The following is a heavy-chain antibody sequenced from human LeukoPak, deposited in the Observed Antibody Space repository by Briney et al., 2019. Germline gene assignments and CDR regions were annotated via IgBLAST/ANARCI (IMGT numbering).Heavy chain of an antibody. Sequence: GRSLRLSCAASGFTFDDYAMHWVRQAPGKGLEWVSGISWNSGSIGYADSVKGRFTISRDNAKNSLYLQMNSLRAEDTALYCCAKDIEGYFDYWGQGTLVTVSS. J-gene: IGHJ4*02. CDR1: GFTFDDYA. CDR2: ISWNSGSI. V-gene: IGHV3-9*01. CDR3: AKDIEGYFDY.